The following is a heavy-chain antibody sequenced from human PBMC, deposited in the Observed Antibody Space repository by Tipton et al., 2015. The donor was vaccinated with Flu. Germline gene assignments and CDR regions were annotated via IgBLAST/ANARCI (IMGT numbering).Heavy chain of an antibody. CDR3: AEDATPYNVLTGYYDY. Sequence: SLRLSCEVSGFSFSTFAMDWVRQAPGKGLEWVAAISHEGGDKYFADSVKGRFTISRDNSKNTLYLQMNSLRVEDTAVYYCAEDATPYNVLTGYYDYWGQGSMVTVSS. D-gene: IGHD3-9*01. CDR2: ISHEGGDK. J-gene: IGHJ4*02. V-gene: IGHV3-30*18. CDR1: GFSFSTFA.